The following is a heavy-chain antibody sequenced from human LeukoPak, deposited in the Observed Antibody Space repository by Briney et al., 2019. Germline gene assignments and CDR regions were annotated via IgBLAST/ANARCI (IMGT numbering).Heavy chain of an antibody. CDR2: IWYDGSNK. D-gene: IGHD6-19*01. V-gene: IGHV3-33*01. J-gene: IGHJ4*02. CDR1: GFTFSSYG. CDR3: ARDRAAVAGTGYYFDY. Sequence: GRSLRLPCAASGFTFSSYGMHWVRQAPGKGLEWVAVIWYDGSNKYYADSVKGRFTISRDNSKNTLYLQMNSLRAEDTAVYYCARDRAAVAGTGYYFDYWGQGTLVTVSS.